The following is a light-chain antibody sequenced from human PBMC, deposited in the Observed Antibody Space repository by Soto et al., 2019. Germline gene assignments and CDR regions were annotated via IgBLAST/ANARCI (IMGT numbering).Light chain of an antibody. J-gene: IGKJ2*01. Sequence: DLPMTQSPSSLSASVGDRVTITCQASQDISNYLNWYQQKPGKAPKLLIYDASNLETGVPSRFSGSGAGTDFTFPISNLQPEDIATYYCQQYANLPPFTFGQGTKL. CDR1: QDISNY. V-gene: IGKV1-33*01. CDR3: QQYANLPPFT. CDR2: DAS.